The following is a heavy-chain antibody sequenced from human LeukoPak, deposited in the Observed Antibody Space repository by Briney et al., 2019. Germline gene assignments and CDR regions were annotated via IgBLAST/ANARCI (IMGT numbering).Heavy chain of an antibody. J-gene: IGHJ3*02. CDR3: ARLLVDTAMVRRNAFDI. V-gene: IGHV3-74*01. CDR1: GFTFSSYW. Sequence: GGSLRLSCAASGFTFSSYWMHWVRQAPGKGLVWVSRINSDGSSTSYADSVKGRFTISRDNAKNTLYLQMNSLRAEDTAVYYCARLLVDTAMVRRNAFDIWGQGTMVTVSS. CDR2: INSDGSST. D-gene: IGHD5-18*01.